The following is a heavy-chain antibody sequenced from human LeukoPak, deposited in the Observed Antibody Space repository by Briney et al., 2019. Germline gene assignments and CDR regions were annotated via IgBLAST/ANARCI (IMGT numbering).Heavy chain of an antibody. CDR2: INSVGSST. CDR3: ATRTTNYYDSSGYYGLDY. V-gene: IGHV3-74*01. CDR1: GFTFSSYW. J-gene: IGHJ4*02. Sequence: GGSLRLSCAASGFTFSSYWMHWVRQAPGKGLVWVSRINSVGSSTSYADSVKGRFTISRDNAKNTLYLQMNSLRAEDTAVYYCATRTTNYYDSSGYYGLDYWGQGTLVTVSS. D-gene: IGHD3-22*01.